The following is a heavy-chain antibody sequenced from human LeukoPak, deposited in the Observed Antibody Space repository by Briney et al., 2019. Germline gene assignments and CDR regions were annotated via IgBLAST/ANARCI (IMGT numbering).Heavy chain of an antibody. CDR3: ATCWPRGWCDP. CDR2: IKQEESEK. J-gene: IGHJ5*02. V-gene: IGHV3-7*01. CDR1: GFCFCKYL. Sequence: GGSLRLSCAASGFCFCKYLMTWVREAPGKGRGWVAHIKQEESEKYYVDAVRGRFTISRENAKNSLYLQTNKLRAQYTAVYFCATCWPRGWCDPWGRGTLVTVSS.